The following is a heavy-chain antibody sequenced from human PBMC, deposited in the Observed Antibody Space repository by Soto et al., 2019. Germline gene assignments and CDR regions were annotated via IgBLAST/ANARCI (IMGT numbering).Heavy chain of an antibody. J-gene: IGHJ4*02. CDR1: GFTFSSYS. V-gene: IGHV3-48*02. D-gene: IGHD3-22*01. CDR3: ARGLYYYDSRGYWGY. CDR2: ISSSSSTI. Sequence: VGSLRLSCAASGFTFSSYSMNWVRQAPGKGLEWVSYISSSSSTIYYADSVKGRFTISRDNAKNSLYLQMNSLRDEDTAVYYCARGLYYYDSRGYWGYWGQGTLVTVSS.